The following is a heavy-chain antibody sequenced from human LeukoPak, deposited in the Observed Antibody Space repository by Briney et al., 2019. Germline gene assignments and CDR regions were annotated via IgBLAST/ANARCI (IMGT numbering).Heavy chain of an antibody. V-gene: IGHV4-39*01. CDR3: ESIDYGESLDY. CDR2: IYYSGST. CDR1: GGSISSSSYY. Sequence: PSETLSLTCTVSGGSISSSSYYWGWIRQPPGKGLEWIGSIYYSGSTYYNPSLKSRVTISVDTTKNQFSLKLSSVTAADTAVYYCESIDYGESLDYWGQGTLVTVSS. D-gene: IGHD4-17*01. J-gene: IGHJ4*02.